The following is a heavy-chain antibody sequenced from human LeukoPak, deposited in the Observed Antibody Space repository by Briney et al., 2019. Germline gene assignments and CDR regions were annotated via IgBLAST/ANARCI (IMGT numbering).Heavy chain of an antibody. CDR2: IYYSGST. J-gene: IGHJ4*02. V-gene: IGHV4-39*01. CDR3: ARSFDSSGLVDY. D-gene: IGHD3-22*01. Sequence: SETLSLTCTVSGGSISSSSYYWGWIRQPPGKGLEWIGSIYYSGSTYYNPSLKSRVTISVDTSKNQFSLKLSSVTAADTAVYYCARSFDSSGLVDYWGQGTLVTVSS. CDR1: GGSISSSSYY.